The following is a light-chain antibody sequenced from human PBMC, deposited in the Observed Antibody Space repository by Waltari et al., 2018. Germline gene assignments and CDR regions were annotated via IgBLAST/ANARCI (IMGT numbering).Light chain of an antibody. V-gene: IGLV8-61*01. CDR1: SGSLSTTSY. Sequence: QTVVTQEPSLSVSPGGTVTLTCALSSGSLSTTSYATWYQQTPGQAPRTLLYKANARSPGVPDRFSGSILGNTAALTITGAQADDESDYYCALYMGSGIWVFGGGTRLTIL. CDR3: ALYMGSGIWV. CDR2: KAN. J-gene: IGLJ3*02.